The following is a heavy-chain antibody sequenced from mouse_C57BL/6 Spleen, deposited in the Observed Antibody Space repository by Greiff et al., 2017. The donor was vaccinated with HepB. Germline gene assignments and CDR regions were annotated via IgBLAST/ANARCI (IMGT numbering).Heavy chain of an antibody. Sequence: GGGLVQPKGSLKLSCAASGFTFNTYAMHWVRQAPGKGLEWVARIRSKSSNYATYYADSVKDRFTISRDDSQSMLYLQMNNLKTEDTAMYYCVRAEGAYYSNYGAMDYWGQGTSVTVSS. D-gene: IGHD2-5*01. CDR1: GFTFNTYA. CDR3: VRAEGAYYSNYGAMDY. CDR2: IRSKSSNYAT. J-gene: IGHJ4*01. V-gene: IGHV10-3*01.